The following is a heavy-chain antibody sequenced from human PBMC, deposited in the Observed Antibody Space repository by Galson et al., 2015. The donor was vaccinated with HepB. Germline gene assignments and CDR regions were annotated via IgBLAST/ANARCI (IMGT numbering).Heavy chain of an antibody. J-gene: IGHJ4*02. D-gene: IGHD2-15*01. CDR1: GFSFNNSA. V-gene: IGHV3-21*06. CDR2: INSGSTSI. Sequence: SLRLSCAVSGFSFNNSAMNWVRQAPGKGLEWVSSINSGSTSISYADSMKGRFTISRDNAKNSLYLQMNSLRVEDTAVYYCARGGGSYNVWGQGTLVTVSS. CDR3: ARGGGSYNV.